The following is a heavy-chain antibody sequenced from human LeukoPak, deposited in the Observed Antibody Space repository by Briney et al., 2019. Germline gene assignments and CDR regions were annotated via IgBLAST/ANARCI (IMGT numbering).Heavy chain of an antibody. J-gene: IGHJ6*02. V-gene: IGHV3-11*01. CDR3: ARDGGLGYCSGGSCYNYYYYGMDV. CDR1: GFTFSDYY. Sequence: PGGSLRLSCAASGFTFSDYYMSWIRQAPGKGLEWVSYISSSGSTIYYADSVKGRFTISRDNAKNSLYLQMNSLGAEDTAVYYCARDGGLGYCSGGSCYNYYYYGMDVWGQGTTVTVSS. CDR2: ISSSGSTI. D-gene: IGHD2-15*01.